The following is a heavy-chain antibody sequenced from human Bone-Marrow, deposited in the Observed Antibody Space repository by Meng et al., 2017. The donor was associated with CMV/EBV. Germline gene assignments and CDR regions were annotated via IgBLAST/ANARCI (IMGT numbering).Heavy chain of an antibody. CDR1: GYTFTSYG. J-gene: IGHJ4*02. CDR2: ISAYNGNT. V-gene: IGHV1-18*01. Sequence: ASVKVSCKASGYTFTSYGISWVRQAPGQGLEWMGWISAYNGNTNYAQKLQGRVTMTTDTSTSTAYMELRSLRSDDTAVYYCARVMELRSRLKYYFDYWGQGTLVPVSS. CDR3: ARVMELRSRLKYYFDY. D-gene: IGHD1-7*01.